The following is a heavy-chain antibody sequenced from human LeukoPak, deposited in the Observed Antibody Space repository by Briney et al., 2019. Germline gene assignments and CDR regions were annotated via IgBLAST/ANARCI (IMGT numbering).Heavy chain of an antibody. D-gene: IGHD3-10*01. CDR2: IWYDGSNK. CDR3: AKDMAEVPGPSDY. CDR1: GFTFSSYG. J-gene: IGHJ4*02. V-gene: IGHV3-33*06. Sequence: PGRSLRLSCAASGFTFSSYGMHWVRQAPGKGLEWVAVIWYDGSNKYYADSVKGRFTISRDNSKNTLYLQMNSLRAEDTAVYYCAKDMAEVPGPSDYWGQGTLVTVSS.